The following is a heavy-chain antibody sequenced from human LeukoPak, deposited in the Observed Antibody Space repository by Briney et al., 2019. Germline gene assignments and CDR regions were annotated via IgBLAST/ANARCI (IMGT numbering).Heavy chain of an antibody. J-gene: IGHJ4*02. V-gene: IGHV3-7*01. D-gene: IGHD6-19*01. CDR1: GFTFSAYW. CDR3: ARVGKNGWDFDH. Sequence: PGGSLRLSCAASGFTFSAYWMTWVRQAPGKGLAWVANIIEGGDLKYYADSVKGRFTISRDNTKNSLYLQMTSLRADDTAVYYCARVGKNGWDFDHWGQGTLVTVSS. CDR2: IIEGGDLK.